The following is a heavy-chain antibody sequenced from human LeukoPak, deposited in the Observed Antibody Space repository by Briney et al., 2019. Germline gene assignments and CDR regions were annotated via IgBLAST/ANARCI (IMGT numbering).Heavy chain of an antibody. D-gene: IGHD3-10*01. Sequence: GGSLRLSCAASGFTFSNAWMSWVRQAPGKGLEWVGRIKSKTDGGTTVYAAPVKGRFTISRDDSKNTLYLQMNSLKTEDTAVYYCTTDLDYASENYYYYGMDVWGKGTTVTVSS. CDR3: TTDLDYASENYYYYGMDV. V-gene: IGHV3-15*01. J-gene: IGHJ6*04. CDR1: GFTFSNAW. CDR2: IKSKTDGGTT.